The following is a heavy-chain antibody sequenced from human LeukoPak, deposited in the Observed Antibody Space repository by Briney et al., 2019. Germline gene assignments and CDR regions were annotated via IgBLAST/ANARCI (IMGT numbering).Heavy chain of an antibody. Sequence: GGSLRLSCAASGFTFSSYAMTWVRQAPGKGLVWVSRIASDGSSTTYADSVKGRFSISRDNAKNTLYLQMNSLRVEDTAVYYCARGRPHGNDYWGQGTLVTVSS. V-gene: IGHV3-74*01. CDR2: IASDGSST. J-gene: IGHJ4*02. D-gene: IGHD4-23*01. CDR1: GFTFSSYA. CDR3: ARGRPHGNDY.